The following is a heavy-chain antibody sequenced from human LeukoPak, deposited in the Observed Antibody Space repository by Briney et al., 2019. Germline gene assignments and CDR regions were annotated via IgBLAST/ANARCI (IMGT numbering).Heavy chain of an antibody. V-gene: IGHV4-34*01. J-gene: IGHJ2*01. CDR1: GGSFSGYY. CDR2: INHSGST. CDR3: VRVPGWYFDL. Sequence: SETLSLTCAVYGGSFSGYYWSWIRQPPGKGLEWIGEINHSGSTNYNPSLKSRVTISVDTSKNQFSLKLSSVTAADTAVYYCVRVPGWYFDLWGRGTLVTVSS.